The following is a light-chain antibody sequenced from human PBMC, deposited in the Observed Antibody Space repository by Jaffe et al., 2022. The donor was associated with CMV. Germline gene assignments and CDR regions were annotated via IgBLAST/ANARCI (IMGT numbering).Light chain of an antibody. CDR1: QSLLQSNGESY. CDR2: LGS. J-gene: IGKJ2*01. V-gene: IGKV2-28*01. CDR3: MQALQTHT. Sequence: DIVMTQSPLSLSVTPGETASISCRSSQSLLQSNGESYLDWYLQKPGQSPKLLIYLGSNRASGVPDRFSGSGSGTDFTLKITRVEAEDVGIYYCMQALQTHTFGQGTKLEIK.